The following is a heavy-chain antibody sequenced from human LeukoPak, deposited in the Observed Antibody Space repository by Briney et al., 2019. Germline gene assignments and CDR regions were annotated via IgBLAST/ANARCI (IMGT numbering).Heavy chain of an antibody. CDR1: GYTFTSYV. CDR2: ISAYNGNT. D-gene: IGHD4-23*01. Sequence: ASVKVSCKASGYTFTSYVISWVRQAPGRGLEWMGWISAYNGNTNYAQNLQGRVTMTTDTSTSTAYMELRSLRSDDKAVYYCARVDYGGHSDFDYFDYWGQGTLVTVSS. J-gene: IGHJ4*02. V-gene: IGHV1-18*01. CDR3: ARVDYGGHSDFDYFDY.